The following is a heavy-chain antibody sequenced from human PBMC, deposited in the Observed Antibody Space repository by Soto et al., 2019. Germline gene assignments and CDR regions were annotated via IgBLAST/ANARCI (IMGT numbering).Heavy chain of an antibody. J-gene: IGHJ5*02. CDR1: GFTFSSYA. D-gene: IGHD3-10*01. CDR2: ISSSSSYI. CDR3: ARDRGYNWFDP. Sequence: GGSLRLCCAASGFTFSSYAMSWVRQAPGKGLEWVSSISSSSSYIYYADSVKGRLTISRDNAKNSLYLQMNSLRAEDTAVYYCARDRGYNWFDPWGQGTLVTVSS. V-gene: IGHV3-21*01.